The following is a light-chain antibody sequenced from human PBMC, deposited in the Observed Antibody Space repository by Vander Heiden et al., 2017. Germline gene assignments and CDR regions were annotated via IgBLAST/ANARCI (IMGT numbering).Light chain of an antibody. Sequence: SSELTQDPAVSVALGQTVRITCQGDGLSSYYESWYQKKPGPAPVRVMLVNNNRPSGIPDRCACSSSGTKASSTITVAQAEDEADDDCNYRDSSGNHLVFGGGTKLTVL. V-gene: IGLV3-19*01. CDR1: GLSSYY. CDR3: NYRDSSGNHLV. CDR2: VNN. J-gene: IGLJ3*02.